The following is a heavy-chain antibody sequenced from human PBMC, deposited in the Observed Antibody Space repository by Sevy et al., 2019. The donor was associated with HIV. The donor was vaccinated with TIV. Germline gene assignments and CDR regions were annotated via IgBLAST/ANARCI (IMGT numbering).Heavy chain of an antibody. CDR2: ISASGGST. V-gene: IGHV3-23*01. J-gene: IGHJ4*02. D-gene: IGHD6-13*01. CDR1: GFTFSGYA. Sequence: GGSLRLSCAASGFTFSGYAMNWVRQAPGKGLEWVSSISASGGSTYYADSVKGRFTVSRDNSKNTLFLQMNSLRAEGTAIFYCVTKGGSSTRWFEKVFWGQGTLVTVSS. CDR3: VTKGGSSTRWFEKVF.